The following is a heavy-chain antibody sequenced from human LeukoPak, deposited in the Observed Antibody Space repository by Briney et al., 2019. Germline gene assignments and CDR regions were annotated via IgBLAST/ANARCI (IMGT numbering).Heavy chain of an antibody. Sequence: PGGSLRLSCAASGFTFSSYWMHWVRQAPGKGLVWVSRINSDGSTIDYADSVKGRFTISRDNAENTLYLQMNSLRAEDTAVYYCGRIGTSDYWGQGTLVTVSS. D-gene: IGHD2-8*01. CDR2: INSDGSTI. CDR1: GFTFSSYW. J-gene: IGHJ4*02. V-gene: IGHV3-74*01. CDR3: GRIGTSDY.